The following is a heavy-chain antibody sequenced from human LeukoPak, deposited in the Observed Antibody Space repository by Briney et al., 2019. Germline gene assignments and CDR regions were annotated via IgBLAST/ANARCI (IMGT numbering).Heavy chain of an antibody. D-gene: IGHD2-15*01. CDR2: IYYSGST. CDR1: GGSISSYY. J-gene: IGHJ6*03. CDR3: ARDSRDYYYYMDV. Sequence: KTSETLSLTCTVSGGSISSYYWSWIRQPPGKGLEWIGYIYYSGSTNYNPSLKSRVTISVDTSKNQFSLKLSSVTAADTAVYYCARDSRDYYYYMDVWGKGTTVTISS. V-gene: IGHV4-59*08.